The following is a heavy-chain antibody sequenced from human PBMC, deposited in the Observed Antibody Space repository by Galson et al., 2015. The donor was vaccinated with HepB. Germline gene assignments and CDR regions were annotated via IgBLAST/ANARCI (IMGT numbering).Heavy chain of an antibody. CDR2: IKQDGSEK. CDR3: ARDGYNYYFDY. V-gene: IGHV3-7*03. CDR1: GFTFSSYW. J-gene: IGHJ4*02. Sequence: SLRLSCAASGFTFSSYWMSWVRQAPGKGLEWVASIKQDGSEKYYVDSVKGRFTISRDNAKNSLYLQMNSLRAEDTAVYYCARDGYNYYFDYWGQGTLVTVSS. D-gene: IGHD5-24*01.